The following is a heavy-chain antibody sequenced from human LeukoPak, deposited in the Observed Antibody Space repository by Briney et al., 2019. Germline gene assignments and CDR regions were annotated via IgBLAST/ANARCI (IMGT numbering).Heavy chain of an antibody. CDR3: ARVDYYDSSGYYYFDY. D-gene: IGHD3-22*01. CDR2: IIPIFGTA. V-gene: IGHV1-69*13. Sequence: SVKVSCKASGGTFSSYAISWVRRAPGQGLEWMGGIIPIFGTANYAQKFQGRVTITADESTSTAYMELSSLRSEDTAVYYCARVDYYDSSGYYYFDYWGQGTLVTVSS. CDR1: GGTFSSYA. J-gene: IGHJ4*02.